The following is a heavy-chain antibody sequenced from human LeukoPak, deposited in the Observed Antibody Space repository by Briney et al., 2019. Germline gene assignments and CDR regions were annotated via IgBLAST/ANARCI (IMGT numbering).Heavy chain of an antibody. CDR1: GFSFSDYY. J-gene: IGHJ3*02. D-gene: IGHD5-18*01. CDR2: ISGSGSTI. V-gene: IGHV3-11*04. CDR3: ARLYGGYSVDDFDI. Sequence: GGSLRLSCTASGFSFSDYYMSWIRQAPGKGLQWLSYISGSGSTIYYADSVKGRFTISRDNARNSLYLQMNSLRAEDTAVYYCARLYGGYSVDDFDIWGQRTMVTASS.